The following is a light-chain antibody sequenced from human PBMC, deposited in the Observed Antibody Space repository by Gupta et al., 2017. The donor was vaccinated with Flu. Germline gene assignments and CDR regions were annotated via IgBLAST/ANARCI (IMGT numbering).Light chain of an antibody. CDR1: SSDVGGYNF. CDR2: EVT. V-gene: IGLV2-23*02. CDR3: CAYAGVSTSV. J-gene: IGLJ1*01. Sequence: PLTHLPPVFGFPDQRLTISCTAPSSDVGGYNFVYWYQQHRGKAPTLMIYEVTKRPSGISNRFSGSKSGNTASLTISGLQAEDEADYYWCAYAGVSTSVFGTGTKVTVL.